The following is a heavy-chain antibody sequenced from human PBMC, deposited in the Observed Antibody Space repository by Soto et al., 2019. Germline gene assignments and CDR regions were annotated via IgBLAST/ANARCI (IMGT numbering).Heavy chain of an antibody. CDR2: MNPNSGNT. J-gene: IGHJ6*03. CDR3: AREGVKGGNYYYYMDV. CDR1: GYTFTSYD. D-gene: IGHD3-10*01. Sequence: GASVKVSCKASGYTFTSYDINWVRQATGQGLEWMGWMNPNSGNTGYAQKFQGRVTMTRNTSISTAYMELSSLRSEDTAVYYCAREGVKGGNYYYYMDVWGKGTTVTVSS. V-gene: IGHV1-8*01.